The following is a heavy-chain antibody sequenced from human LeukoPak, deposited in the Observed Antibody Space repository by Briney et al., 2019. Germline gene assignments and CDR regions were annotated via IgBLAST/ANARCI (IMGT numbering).Heavy chain of an antibody. Sequence: SVKVSCKASGGTFSSYAISWVRQAPGQGLEWMGRIIPIFGTANYAQKFQGRVTITTDESTSTAYMELSSLRSEDTAVYYCARVLAYCGGDCAYFDYWGQGTLVTASS. CDR3: ARVLAYCGGDCAYFDY. D-gene: IGHD2-21*02. J-gene: IGHJ4*02. CDR1: GGTFSSYA. V-gene: IGHV1-69*05. CDR2: IIPIFGTA.